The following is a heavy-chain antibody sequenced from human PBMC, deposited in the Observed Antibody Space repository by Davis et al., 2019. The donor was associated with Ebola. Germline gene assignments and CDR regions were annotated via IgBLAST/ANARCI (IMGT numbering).Heavy chain of an antibody. CDR3: ARDRRLSHDYIAGSYPSDY. Sequence: AASVKVSCKASGYNFNGYYMHWVRQAPGQGLEWMGRINPNSGGTNYAQKFLGRVTMTTDTSITTAYMELRSLTSDDTAMYFCARDRRLSHDYIAGSYPSDYWGQGTLVTVPS. CDR1: GYNFNGYY. D-gene: IGHD3-16*02. J-gene: IGHJ4*02. CDR2: INPNSGGT. V-gene: IGHV1-2*06.